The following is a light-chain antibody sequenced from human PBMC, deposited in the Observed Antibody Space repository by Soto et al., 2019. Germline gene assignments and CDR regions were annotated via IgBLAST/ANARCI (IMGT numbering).Light chain of an antibody. CDR2: EVS. CDR3: SSYTNSNTLQWV. V-gene: IGLV2-14*01. Sequence: QSVLTQPASVSGSPGQSITISCTGTSNDVGGFNYVSWYQQHPGTAPKLIIYEVSNWPSGVSKRFSGSKSGNTASLTISGLQAEDEANYYCSSYTNSNTLQWVFGGGTKLTVL. CDR1: SNDVGGFNY. J-gene: IGLJ3*02.